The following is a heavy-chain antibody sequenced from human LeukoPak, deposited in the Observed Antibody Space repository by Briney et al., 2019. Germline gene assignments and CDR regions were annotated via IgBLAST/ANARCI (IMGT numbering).Heavy chain of an antibody. Sequence: ASVKVSCKAPGGTFSSYAISWVRQAPGQGLEWMGGIIPIFGTANYAQKFQGRVTITADESTSTAYMELSSLRSEDTAVYYCARVDGDPKYGMVVWGQGTTVTVSS. D-gene: IGHD4-17*01. V-gene: IGHV1-69*13. J-gene: IGHJ6*02. CDR2: IIPIFGTA. CDR3: ARVDGDPKYGMVV. CDR1: GGTFSSYA.